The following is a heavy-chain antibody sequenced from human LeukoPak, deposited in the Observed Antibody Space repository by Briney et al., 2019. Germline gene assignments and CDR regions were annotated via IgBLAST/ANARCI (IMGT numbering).Heavy chain of an antibody. CDR3: ARLGVYCSSTSCYLTEFDY. CDR1: GSSVTSHW. J-gene: IGHJ4*02. D-gene: IGHD2-2*01. V-gene: IGHV5-51*01. CDR2: IYPGDSDT. Sequence: GASLQISCKGSGSSVTSHWIGWMRQVPGKGLEWMGIIYPGDSDTRYSPSFQGQVTISADKSISTAYLQWSSLNASDTAMYYCARLGVYCSSTSCYLTEFDYWGQGTLVTVSS.